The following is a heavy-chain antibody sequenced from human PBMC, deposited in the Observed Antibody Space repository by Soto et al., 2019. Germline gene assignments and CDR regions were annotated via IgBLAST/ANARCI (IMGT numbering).Heavy chain of an antibody. CDR3: ARDGFGSGGYGSYYYYYGMDV. V-gene: IGHV3-30-3*01. J-gene: IGHJ6*02. D-gene: IGHD6-19*01. Sequence: GGSLRLSCAASGFTFSSYAIPWVRKDPGKGLEWVAVISYDGSNKYYADSVKGRFTISRDNSKNTLYLQMNSLRAEDTAVYYCARDGFGSGGYGSYYYYYGMDVWGQGSTVTVSS. CDR1: GFTFSSYA. CDR2: ISYDGSNK.